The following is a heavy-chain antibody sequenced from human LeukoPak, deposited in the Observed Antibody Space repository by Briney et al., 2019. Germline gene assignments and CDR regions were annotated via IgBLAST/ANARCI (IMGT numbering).Heavy chain of an antibody. D-gene: IGHD3-22*01. CDR3: ASNYYDSSGYFYGTFDY. CDR1: GFTFSSYA. Sequence: GGSLRLSCAASGFTFSSYAMSWVRQAPGKGLEWVSAISGSGGSTYYADSVKGRFTISRDNSKNTLYLQMNSLRAEDTAVHYCASNYYDSSGYFYGTFDYWGQGTLVTVSS. J-gene: IGHJ4*02. V-gene: IGHV3-23*01. CDR2: ISGSGGST.